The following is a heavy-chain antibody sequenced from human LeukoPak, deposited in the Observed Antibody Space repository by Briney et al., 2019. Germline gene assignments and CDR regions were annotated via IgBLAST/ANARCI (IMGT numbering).Heavy chain of an antibody. V-gene: IGHV1-2*02. CDR3: ARSLTGDL. CDR1: GYTFTGYY. D-gene: IGHD7-27*01. J-gene: IGHJ3*01. CDR2: IDPNSGGT. Sequence: ASLTVSCKAPGYTFTGYYMYWVRQAPGQGLEWMGWIDPNSGGTYYAQKFQGRVTMTRDTSITTAYMELSRLRSDDTAVYYCARSLTGDLWGQGTMVTVSS.